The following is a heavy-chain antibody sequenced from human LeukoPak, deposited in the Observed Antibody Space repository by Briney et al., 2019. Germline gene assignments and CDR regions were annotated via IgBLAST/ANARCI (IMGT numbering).Heavy chain of an antibody. Sequence: SETLSLTCTVSGGSISSGGYYWSWIRQPPGKGLEWIGYIYYSGSTNYNPSLKSRVTISVDTSKNQFSLKLSSVTAADTAVYYCARQTGSGAYYYYYYGMDVWGQGTTVTVSS. CDR2: IYYSGST. V-gene: IGHV4-61*08. CDR1: GGSISSGGYY. J-gene: IGHJ6*02. D-gene: IGHD1-26*01. CDR3: ARQTGSGAYYYYYYGMDV.